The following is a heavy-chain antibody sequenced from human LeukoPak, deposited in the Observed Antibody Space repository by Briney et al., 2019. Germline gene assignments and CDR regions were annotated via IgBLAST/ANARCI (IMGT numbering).Heavy chain of an antibody. CDR3: ARVQKKRITIFGVVSNYYYYYMDV. Sequence: ASVKVSCKASGYTFTSYDINWVRQATGQGLEWMGWMNPNSGNTGYAQKFQGRVTITRNTSISTAYMELSSLRSEDTAVYYCARVQKKRITIFGVVSNYYYYYMDVWGKGTTVTISS. CDR2: MNPNSGNT. V-gene: IGHV1-8*03. D-gene: IGHD3-3*01. CDR1: GYTFTSYD. J-gene: IGHJ6*03.